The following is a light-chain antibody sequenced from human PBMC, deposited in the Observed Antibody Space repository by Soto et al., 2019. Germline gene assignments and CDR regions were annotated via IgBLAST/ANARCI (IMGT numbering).Light chain of an antibody. J-gene: IGKJ1*01. CDR3: QQYNNWPRT. Sequence: EIVMTQSPATLSVSPGARATLSCRASQSVSSNLAWYQQQPGQAPRLLIYDASTRATGIPARFSGSGSGTEFTLTISSLQSEDFAAYYCQQYNNWPRTFGQGTKVEIK. CDR2: DAS. V-gene: IGKV3-15*01. CDR1: QSVSSN.